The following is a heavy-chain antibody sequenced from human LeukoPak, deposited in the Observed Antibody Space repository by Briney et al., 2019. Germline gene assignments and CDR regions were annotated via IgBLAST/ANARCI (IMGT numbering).Heavy chain of an antibody. D-gene: IGHD6-25*01. CDR1: GFNFGTYA. J-gene: IGHJ4*02. CDR3: ARDPIAAEPDYFDY. CDR2: IFDERNK. Sequence: PGGSLRLSCSASGFNFGTYAMHWVRQAPGKGLEWVAIIFDERNKFVADSVKGRFTISRDNFKNTLYLQMNSLRDEGTANYCARDPIAAEPDYFDYWGQGTLVTVSS. V-gene: IGHV3-30*04.